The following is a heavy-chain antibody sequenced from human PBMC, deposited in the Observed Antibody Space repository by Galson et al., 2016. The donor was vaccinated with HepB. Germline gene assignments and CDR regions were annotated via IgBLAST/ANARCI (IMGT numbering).Heavy chain of an antibody. CDR1: GYNFTNYW. CDR3: ARRIEYSSSEYYYFYAMDV. D-gene: IGHD6-6*01. V-gene: IGHV5-10-1*01. Sequence: SGAEVKRPGESLRISCKGSGYNFTNYWINWVRQMPGKGLEWMGRIDPSDSYINYSPSFQGHVTISADKSTNTAYLQWSSLKASDTALYFCARRIEYSSSEYYYFYAMDVWGQGTTVTVSS. CDR2: IDPSDSYI. J-gene: IGHJ6*02.